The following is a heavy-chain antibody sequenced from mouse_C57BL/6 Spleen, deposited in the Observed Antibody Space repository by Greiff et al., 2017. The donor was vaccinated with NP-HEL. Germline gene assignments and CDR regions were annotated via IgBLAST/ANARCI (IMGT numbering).Heavy chain of an antibody. CDR2: TNPTNGRT. Sequence: QVQLQQPGAELVKAGASVKMSCKASGYTFTSYWMHWVKQRLGPGLEWFAETNPTNGRTYYKEKFKSKATLTVDKSSSTAYMLLSGPTFEDSAVYYCARIKKIVATYFDYWVQGTTLTVSS. CDR1: GYTFTSYW. D-gene: IGHD1-1*01. V-gene: IGHV1S81*02. CDR3: ARIKKIVATYFDY. J-gene: IGHJ2*01.